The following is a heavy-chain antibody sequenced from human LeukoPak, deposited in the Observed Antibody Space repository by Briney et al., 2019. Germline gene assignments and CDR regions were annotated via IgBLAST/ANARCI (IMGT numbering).Heavy chain of an antibody. D-gene: IGHD3-10*01. CDR2: ISYSGST. J-gene: IGHJ4*02. CDR1: GGSISSYY. Sequence: SETLSLTCTVSGGSISSYYWSWIRQPPGKGLEWIAYISYSGSTNYSPSLKSRVTISVDTSKNQFSLKLSSVTAADTAVYYCARVLMVRGVIRGFDYWGQGTLVTVSS. CDR3: ARVLMVRGVIRGFDY. V-gene: IGHV4-59*01.